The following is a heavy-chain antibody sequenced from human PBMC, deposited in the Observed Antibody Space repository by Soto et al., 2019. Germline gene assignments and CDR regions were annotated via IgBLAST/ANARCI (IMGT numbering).Heavy chain of an antibody. CDR3: ARDFSPYDSSGYPTDAFDI. CDR2: IIPIFGTA. Sequence: VASVKVSCKASGGTFSSYAISWVRQAPGQGLEWMGGIIPIFGTANYAQKFQGRVTITADESTSTAYMELSSLRSEDTAVYYCARDFSPYDSSGYPTDAFDIWGQGTMVTVSS. J-gene: IGHJ3*02. CDR1: GGTFSSYA. D-gene: IGHD3-22*01. V-gene: IGHV1-69*13.